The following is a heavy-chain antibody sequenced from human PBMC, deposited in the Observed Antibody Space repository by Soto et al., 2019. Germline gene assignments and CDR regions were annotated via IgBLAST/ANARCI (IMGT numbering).Heavy chain of an antibody. J-gene: IGHJ2*01. CDR3: ARDWVGGSWYFDL. CDR2: IIPVYGAT. V-gene: IGHV1-69*06. D-gene: IGHD3-16*01. CDR1: GGSFSSYA. Sequence: QVQLVQSGAEVKKPGSSVKVSCVASGGSFSSYAISWVRQAPGQGLEWMGGIIPVYGATNSAQKFQGRVAITADKSTTTVYLELSGLTSQDTAVYYCARDWVGGSWYFDLWGRGTLVTVSS.